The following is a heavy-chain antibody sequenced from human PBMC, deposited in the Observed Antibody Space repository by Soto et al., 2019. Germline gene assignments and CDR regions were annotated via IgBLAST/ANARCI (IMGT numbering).Heavy chain of an antibody. CDR2: ISAGGDRT. CDR1: GLTFSNYP. V-gene: IGHV3-23*01. J-gene: IGHJ4*02. CDR3: ARRV. Sequence: EVQVSESGGGLVQPGGSLRLSCATSGLTFSNYPRNWVRQAPGKGLEWVSGISAGGDRTYYADSVKGRFTIFRDNSKNSVSLRMNSLRVEDTAVYYCARRVWGQGTLVTVSS.